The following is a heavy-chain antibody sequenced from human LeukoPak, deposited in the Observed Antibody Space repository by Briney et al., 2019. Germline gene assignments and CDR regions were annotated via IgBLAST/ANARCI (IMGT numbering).Heavy chain of an antibody. D-gene: IGHD6-13*01. CDR1: GGSLSGYY. CDR3: ARCPGIAAAGPDAFDI. Sequence: KTSETLSLTCAVYGGSLSGYYWSWIRQPPGKGLEWIGEINHSGSTNYNPSLKSRVTISVDTSKNQFSLKLSSVTAADTAVYYCARCPGIAAAGPDAFDIWGQGTMVTVSS. CDR2: INHSGST. J-gene: IGHJ3*02. V-gene: IGHV4-34*01.